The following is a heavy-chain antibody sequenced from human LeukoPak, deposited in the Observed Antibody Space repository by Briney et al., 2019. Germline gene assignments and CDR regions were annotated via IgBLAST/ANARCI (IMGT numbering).Heavy chain of an antibody. J-gene: IGHJ6*03. D-gene: IGHD2-2*01. CDR3: ARDRVGYCSSTSCSGRPYYYMDV. CDR2: IKQDGSEK. Sequence: PGGSLRLSCAASGFTFSSYWMSWVRQAPGKGLEWVANIKQDGSEKYYVDSVKGPFTISRDNAKNSLYLQMNSLRAEDTAVYFCARDRVGYCSSTSCSGRPYYYMDVWGKGTTVTVSS. V-gene: IGHV3-7*01. CDR1: GFTFSSYW.